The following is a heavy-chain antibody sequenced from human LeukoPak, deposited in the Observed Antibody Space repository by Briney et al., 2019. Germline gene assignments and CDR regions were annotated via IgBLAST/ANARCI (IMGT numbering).Heavy chain of an antibody. D-gene: IGHD3-22*01. J-gene: IGHJ1*01. CDR3: ARGVYYDSSGYYSGYKAEYFQH. V-gene: IGHV1-46*01. CDR2: INPSGGST. Sequence: GASVRVSCKASGYTFTSYYMHWVRQAPGQGLEWMGIINPSGGSTSYAQKFQGRVTMTRDTSTSTVYMELSSLRSEDTAVYYCARGVYYDSSGYYSGYKAEYFQHWGQGTLVTVSS. CDR1: GYTFTSYY.